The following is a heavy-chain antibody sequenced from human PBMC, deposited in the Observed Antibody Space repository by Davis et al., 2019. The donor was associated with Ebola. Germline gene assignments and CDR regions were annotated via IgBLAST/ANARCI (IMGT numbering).Heavy chain of an antibody. J-gene: IGHJ4*02. CDR3: ARSTTYYDFWSGYQAY. Sequence: GGSLRLSCAAAGFNFRSYSMNWVRQAPGKGLEWVSCISSSSSYIYYSDSVKGRFTISRDDAKNSVYLQMNSLGAEDTAVYYCARSTTYYDFWSGYQAYWGQGTLVTVSS. CDR1: GFNFRSYS. CDR2: ISSSSSYI. D-gene: IGHD3-3*01. V-gene: IGHV3-21*06.